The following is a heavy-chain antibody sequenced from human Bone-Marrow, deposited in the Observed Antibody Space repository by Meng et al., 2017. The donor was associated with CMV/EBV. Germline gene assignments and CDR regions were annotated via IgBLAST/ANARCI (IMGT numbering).Heavy chain of an antibody. D-gene: IGHD2-2*01. V-gene: IGHV1-2*02. CDR1: GYTFTGHH. J-gene: IGHJ3*01. CDR2: LNPKTGGA. Sequence: ASVKVSCKTSGYTFTGHHMHWVRQAPGQGLEWMGWLNPKTGGANLAQRFQGRVTMTRDTSISTAYMEVRGLRSVDTAVYYCARDVFSSSPTEVWGQGTVVTVSS. CDR3: ARDVFSSSPTEV.